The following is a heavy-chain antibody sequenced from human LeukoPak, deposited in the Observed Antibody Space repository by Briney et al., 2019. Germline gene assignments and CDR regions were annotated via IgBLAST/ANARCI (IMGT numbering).Heavy chain of an antibody. CDR2: IKQDGSEK. J-gene: IGHJ5*02. V-gene: IGHV3-7*01. CDR3: ARSNLYSKYYYEGGNWFDP. D-gene: IGHD3-22*01. CDR1: GFTFSSYW. Sequence: PGGSLRLSCAASGFTFSSYWMSWVRQAPGKGLEWVANIKQDGSEKYYVDSVKGRFTISRDNAKNSLYLQMNSLRAEDTAVYYCARSNLYSKYYYEGGNWFDPWGQGTLVTVSS.